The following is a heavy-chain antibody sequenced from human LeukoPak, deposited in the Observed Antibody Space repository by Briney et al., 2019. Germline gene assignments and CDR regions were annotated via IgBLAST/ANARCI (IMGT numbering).Heavy chain of an antibody. J-gene: IGHJ4*02. CDR3: AREGGYVFDY. D-gene: IGHD5-12*01. V-gene: IGHV3-53*01. CDR2: IYSGGST. CDR1: GFTVSRNY. Sequence: GGSLRLSVAFSGFTVSRNYMSWVGQAPGRGLEWVSVIYSGGSTDYADSVKGRFTISRDNSKNTVYLQMNSLRPEDTAMYYCAREGGYVFDYWGQGTLVTVSS.